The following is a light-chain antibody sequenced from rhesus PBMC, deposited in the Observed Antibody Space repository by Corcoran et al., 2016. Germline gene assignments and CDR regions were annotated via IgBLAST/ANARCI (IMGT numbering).Light chain of an antibody. CDR2: AAS. J-gene: IGKJ3*01. CDR3: LQHTSYPFT. CDR1: QGISSY. Sequence: DIQMTQSPSSLSASVGDTVTITCRASQGISSYLNWFQQKPGKAPKLLIYAASTLESGVPSRFSGSGSGTEFTLTLSSLQPEDFATYYCLQHTSYPFTFGPGTKLDIK. V-gene: IGKV1-28*01.